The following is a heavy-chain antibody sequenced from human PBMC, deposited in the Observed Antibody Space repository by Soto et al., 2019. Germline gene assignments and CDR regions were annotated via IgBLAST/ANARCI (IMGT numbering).Heavy chain of an antibody. V-gene: IGHV4-59*01. CDR2: IYYTGST. J-gene: IGHJ6*02. CDR1: GGSISSYY. D-gene: IGHD2-21*02. CDR3: ARDLWGYCGTDCYPLDV. Sequence: SETLSLTCTVSGGSISSYYWSWIRQPPGKCLECFCYIYYTGSTVYNPFFKSRVTISVDTSKNLFSLKLNSVTAADTAVYYCARDLWGYCGTDCYPLDVWGQGTTVTVSS.